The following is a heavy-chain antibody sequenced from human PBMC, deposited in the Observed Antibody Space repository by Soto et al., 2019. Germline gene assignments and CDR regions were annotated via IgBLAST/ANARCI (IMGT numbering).Heavy chain of an antibody. Sequence: PGGSLRLSCAASGFSFSINAMTWVRQPPGKGLEWVSIISGDGTTTYYADSVKGRFTVSRDNSKNTLFLQLNSLRAEDTAIYYCVKDTNWHDPGWGQGTLVTVSS. CDR3: VKDTNWHDPG. CDR1: GFSFSINA. J-gene: IGHJ4*02. V-gene: IGHV3-23*01. CDR2: ISGDGTTT. D-gene: IGHD1-1*01.